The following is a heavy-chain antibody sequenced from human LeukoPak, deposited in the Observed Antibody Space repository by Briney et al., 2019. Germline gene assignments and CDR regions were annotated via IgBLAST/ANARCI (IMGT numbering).Heavy chain of an antibody. D-gene: IGHD3-3*01. CDR2: IYDSGST. CDR3: AREFSWSGFFDY. CDR1: DGSISSYY. Sequence: PSETLSLTCTVSDGSISSYYWSWIRQPPGKGLEWIGHIYDSGSTNYNPPLKSRVTISVDTSKNQFSLKLSSVTAADTAVYYCAREFSWSGFFDYWGQGTLVTVSS. J-gene: IGHJ4*02. V-gene: IGHV4-59*01.